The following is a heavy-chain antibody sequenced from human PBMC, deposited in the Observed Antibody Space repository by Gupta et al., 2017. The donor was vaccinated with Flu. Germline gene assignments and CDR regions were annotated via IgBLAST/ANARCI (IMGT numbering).Heavy chain of an antibody. J-gene: IGHJ3*02. CDR2: ISYDGSKK. Sequence: QVQLVESGGGVVQPGRSLRLSCAASGFTFSSYGMHWVRQAPGKGLEWVAGISYDGSKKYYADSVKGRFTISRDNSKNTLYLQMNSLRAEDTAVYYCAKLTDTAMAKDAFDIWGQGTMVTVSS. CDR1: GFTFSSYG. D-gene: IGHD5-18*01. CDR3: AKLTDTAMAKDAFDI. V-gene: IGHV3-30*18.